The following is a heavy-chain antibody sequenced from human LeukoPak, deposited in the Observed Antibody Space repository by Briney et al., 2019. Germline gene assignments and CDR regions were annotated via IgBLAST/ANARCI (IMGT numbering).Heavy chain of an antibody. CDR2: IPSTSSYT. J-gene: IGHJ4*02. V-gene: IGHV3-11*05. Sequence: GGSLRLSCVASGFTFSDYYMSWIRQAPGKGLEGVSYIPSTSSYTSYADSVKGRSTISRDNAKNSLYLQMNSLRAEDTAVYYCARAANTAAGTPTLAIDYWGQGTLVTVSS. D-gene: IGHD6-13*01. CDR1: GFTFSDYY. CDR3: ARAANTAAGTPTLAIDY.